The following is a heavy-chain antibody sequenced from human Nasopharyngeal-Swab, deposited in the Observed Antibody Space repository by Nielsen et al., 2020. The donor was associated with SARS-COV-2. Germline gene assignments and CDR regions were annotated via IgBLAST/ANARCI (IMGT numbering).Heavy chain of an antibody. J-gene: IGHJ3*01. CDR1: GFAFGSYG. V-gene: IGHV3-33*01. D-gene: IGHD3-10*01. CDR2: IWYDATKI. CDR3: ARGSSVHAFDV. Sequence: GESLKISCAASGFAFGSYGMHWVRQAPGRGLEWVAVIWYDATKIYYADSVKGRFTVSRDNSKNTLFLEMDSLRVEDTAVYYCARGSSVHAFDVWGQGTEVTVSS.